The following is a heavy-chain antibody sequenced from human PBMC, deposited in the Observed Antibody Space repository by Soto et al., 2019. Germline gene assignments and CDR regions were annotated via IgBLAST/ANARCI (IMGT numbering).Heavy chain of an antibody. CDR3: AKDQWELLLACFDY. D-gene: IGHD1-26*01. J-gene: IGHJ4*02. Sequence: EVQLLESGGGLVQPGGSLSLSCAASGFTFSSYAMSWVRQPPGKGMEWVSDISGSGGSTYYADSVKGRFTISRDNSKNTLYLQMSSLRADDTAVYYCAKDQWELLLACFDYWGQGTLVTVSS. V-gene: IGHV3-23*01. CDR2: ISGSGGST. CDR1: GFTFSSYA.